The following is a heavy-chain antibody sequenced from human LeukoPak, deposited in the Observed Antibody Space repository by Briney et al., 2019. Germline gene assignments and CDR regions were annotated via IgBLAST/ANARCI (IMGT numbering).Heavy chain of an antibody. J-gene: IGHJ4*02. CDR3: ARDQVYSGYDFFDY. D-gene: IGHD5-12*01. CDR2: ISSSSSYI. V-gene: IGHV3-21*01. Sequence: GGSLRLSCAASGFTFSSYRMNWVRQAPGMGLEWVSSISSSSSYIYYADSVKGRFTISRDNAKNSLYLQMNSLRAEDTAVYYCARDQVYSGYDFFDYWGQGTLVTVSS. CDR1: GFTFSSYR.